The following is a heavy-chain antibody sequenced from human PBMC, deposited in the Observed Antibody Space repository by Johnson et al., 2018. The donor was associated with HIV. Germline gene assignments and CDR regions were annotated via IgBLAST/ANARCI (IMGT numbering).Heavy chain of an antibody. Sequence: VQLVESGGGLVKPGGSLRLSCAASEFTLSNAWMSWVRQVPGKGLEWVGRIKRKSDGGTTEYAAPVQGRFSISRDDSKNTLYLQMNSLKTEDTAVYYCTTMGLGSSSWRYDAFDIWGQGTMVTVAS. CDR1: EFTLSNAW. D-gene: IGHD6-13*01. V-gene: IGHV3-15*01. CDR2: IKRKSDGGTT. CDR3: TTMGLGSSSWRYDAFDI. J-gene: IGHJ3*02.